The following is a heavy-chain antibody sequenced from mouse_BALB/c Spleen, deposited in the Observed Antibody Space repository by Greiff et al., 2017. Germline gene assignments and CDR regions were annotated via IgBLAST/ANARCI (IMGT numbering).Heavy chain of an antibody. CDR3: ATTEVEPMDN. V-gene: IGHV1S34*01. CDR1: GYSFTGYY. Sequence: LVKPGASVMISCKASGYSFTGYYMHWVKQSHGKSLEWIGYISCYNGATSYNQKFKGKATFTVDTSSSTAYMQFNSLTSEDSAVYYCATTEVEPMDNWGQGTSVTVSS. CDR2: ISCYNGAT. D-gene: IGHD1-1*01. J-gene: IGHJ4*01.